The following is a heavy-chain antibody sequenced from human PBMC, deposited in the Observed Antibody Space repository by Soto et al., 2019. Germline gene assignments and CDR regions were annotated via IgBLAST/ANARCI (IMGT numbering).Heavy chain of an antibody. D-gene: IGHD3-9*01. Sequence: QVQLVQSGAEVKKPGSSVKVSCKASGGTFSSYAISWVRQAPGQGLEWMGGIIPIFGTANYAQKFQGRVTITADESTSTAYMELRSLRSEDTAVYYCARGYYDILTGYPYYFDYWGQGTLVTVSS. CDR3: ARGYYDILTGYPYYFDY. J-gene: IGHJ4*02. CDR1: GGTFSSYA. CDR2: IIPIFGTA. V-gene: IGHV1-69*01.